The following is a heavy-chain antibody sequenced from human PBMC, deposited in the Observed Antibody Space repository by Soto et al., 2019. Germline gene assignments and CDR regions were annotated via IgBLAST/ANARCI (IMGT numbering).Heavy chain of an antibody. Sequence: GGSLRLSCAASGFTFSSYGMHWVRQAPGKGLEWVAVIWYDGSNKYYADSVKGRFTISRDNSKNTLYLQMNSLRAEDTAVYYCARDPNKRAVALYFDDWGQGTRVTVAS. CDR2: IWYDGSNK. CDR1: GFTFSSYG. V-gene: IGHV3-33*01. CDR3: ARDPNKRAVALYFDD. D-gene: IGHD6-19*01. J-gene: IGHJ4*02.